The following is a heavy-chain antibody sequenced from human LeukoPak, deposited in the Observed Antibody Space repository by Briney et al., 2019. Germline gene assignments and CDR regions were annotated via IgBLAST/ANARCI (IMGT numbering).Heavy chain of an antibody. D-gene: IGHD3-3*01. Sequence: GASVTVSCKASGYTFSDYYIHWVRQAPGHGLEWLGWMNVKTGATSSAQRFPGSVTMTRDTSISTVYMELSGLTSDDTAIYYCARYFAVPDGGGFDYWGQGTLVTVSS. CDR3: ARYFAVPDGGGFDY. CDR1: GYTFSDYY. CDR2: MNVKTGAT. V-gene: IGHV1-2*02. J-gene: IGHJ4*02.